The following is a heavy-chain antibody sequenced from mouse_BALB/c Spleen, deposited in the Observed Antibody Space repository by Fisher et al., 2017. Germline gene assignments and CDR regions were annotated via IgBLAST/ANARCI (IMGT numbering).Heavy chain of an antibody. J-gene: IGHJ4*01. V-gene: IGHV5S21*01. Sequence: RFTISRDNARNTLYLQMSSLKSEDTAMYYCADYYGTPMDYWGQGTSVTVSS. D-gene: IGHD1-1*01. CDR3: ADYYGTPMDY.